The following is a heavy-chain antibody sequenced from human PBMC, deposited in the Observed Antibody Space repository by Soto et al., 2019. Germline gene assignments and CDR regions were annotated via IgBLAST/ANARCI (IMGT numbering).Heavy chain of an antibody. Sequence: QVQLQQWGAGLLKPSEILSLTCGVYGGSFSGYYWSWIRQPPGKGLEWIGEINHSGSTNYNNPSLKSRVTISVDTSKNQFSLKLSSVTAADTAVYYCARQFKGIAMRDYWGQGTLVTVSS. CDR1: GGSFSGYY. CDR3: ARQFKGIAMRDY. J-gene: IGHJ4*02. V-gene: IGHV4-34*01. CDR2: INHSGST. D-gene: IGHD6-13*01.